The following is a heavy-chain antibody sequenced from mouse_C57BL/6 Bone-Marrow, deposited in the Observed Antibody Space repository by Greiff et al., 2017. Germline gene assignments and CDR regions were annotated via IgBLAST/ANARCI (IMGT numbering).Heavy chain of an antibody. CDR3: ARAYYSNWHFDY. V-gene: IGHV3-6*01. CDR1: GYSITSGYY. D-gene: IGHD2-5*01. CDR2: ISYDGSN. Sequence: EVQVVESGPGLVKPSQSLSLTCSVTGYSITSGYYWNWIRQFPGNKLEWMGYISYDGSNNYNPSLKNRISITRDTSKNQFFLKLNSVTTEDTATYYCARAYYSNWHFDYWGQGTTLTVSS. J-gene: IGHJ2*01.